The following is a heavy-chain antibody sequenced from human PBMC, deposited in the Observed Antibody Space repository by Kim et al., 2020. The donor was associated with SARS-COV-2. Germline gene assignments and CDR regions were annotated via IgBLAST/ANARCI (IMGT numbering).Heavy chain of an antibody. CDR3: AIQYYYDSSGYNAFDI. D-gene: IGHD3-22*01. CDR2: IIPIFGTA. V-gene: IGHV1-69*13. CDR1: GGTFSSYA. J-gene: IGHJ3*02. Sequence: SVKVSCKASGGTFSSYAISWVRQAPGQGLEWMGGIIPIFGTANYAQKFQGRVTITADESTSTAYMELSSLRSEDTAVYYCAIQYYYDSSGYNAFDIWGQGTMVTVSS.